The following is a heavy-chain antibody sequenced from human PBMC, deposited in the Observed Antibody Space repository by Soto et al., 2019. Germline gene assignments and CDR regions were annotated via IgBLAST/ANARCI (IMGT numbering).Heavy chain of an antibody. J-gene: IGHJ6*02. CDR3: LSDANILLVTAALRSYYYYYGMDV. CDR2: IKQDGSEK. V-gene: IGHV3-7*01. Sequence: PGGSLRLSCAASGFTFSSYWMSWVRQAPGKGLEWVANIKQDGSEKYYVDSVKGRFTISRDNAKNSLYLQMNSLRAEDTAVYYCLSDANILLVTAALRSYYYYYGMDVWGQGTTVTVSS. D-gene: IGHD2-2*01. CDR1: GFTFSSYW.